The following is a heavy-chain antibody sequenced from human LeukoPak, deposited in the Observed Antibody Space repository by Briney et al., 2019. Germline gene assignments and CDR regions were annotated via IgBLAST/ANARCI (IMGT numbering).Heavy chain of an antibody. CDR2: ISAYNGNT. D-gene: IGHD6-13*01. Sequence: ASVKVSCKASGYTFTSYGISWVRQAPGQGLEWMGWISAYNGNTNYAQKLQGRVTMTTDTSTSTAYMELRSLRSDDTAVYYCARDLSPIAAAPFDYWGQGTLVTVSS. V-gene: IGHV1-18*01. CDR1: GYTFTSYG. CDR3: ARDLSPIAAAPFDY. J-gene: IGHJ4*02.